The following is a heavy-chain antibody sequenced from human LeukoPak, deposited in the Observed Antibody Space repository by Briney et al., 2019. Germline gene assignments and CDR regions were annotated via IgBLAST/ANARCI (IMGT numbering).Heavy chain of an antibody. J-gene: IGHJ4*02. D-gene: IGHD2-2*01. Sequence: GGSLRLSCAASGFTVSSNYMSWVRQAPGKGLEWGSVIYSGGRTYYADSVKGRFTISRDNSKNTLYLQMNSLRAEDTAVYYCARGTVVVPAARSWDYWGQGTLVTVSS. CDR2: IYSGGRT. CDR1: GFTVSSNY. CDR3: ARGTVVVPAARSWDY. V-gene: IGHV3-66*02.